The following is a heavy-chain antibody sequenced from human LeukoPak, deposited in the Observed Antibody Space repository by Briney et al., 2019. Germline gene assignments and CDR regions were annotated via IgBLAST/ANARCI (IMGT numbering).Heavy chain of an antibody. J-gene: IGHJ4*02. Sequence: GGSLGLSCAASGFTFSNAWMSWVRQAPGKGLEWVGRIKSKTDGGTTDYAAPVKGRFTISRDDSKNTLYLQMNSLKTEDTAVYYCTTDWGYSYGPRDYWGQGTLVTVSS. CDR2: IKSKTDGGTT. D-gene: IGHD5-18*01. CDR3: TTDWGYSYGPRDY. V-gene: IGHV3-15*01. CDR1: GFTFSNAW.